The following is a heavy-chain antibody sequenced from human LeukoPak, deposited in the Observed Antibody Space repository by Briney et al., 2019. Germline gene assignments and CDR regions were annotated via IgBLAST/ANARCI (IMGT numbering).Heavy chain of an antibody. CDR2: MNPNSGNT. J-gene: IGHJ5*02. Sequence: GASVKVSCKASGYTFTSYDINWVRQATGQGLEWMGWMNPNSGNTGYAQKFQGRVTMTRNTSISTAYMELSSLRSEDTAVYYCARDPGYSYGQKFDPWGQGTLVTVSS. D-gene: IGHD5-18*01. CDR1: GYTFTSYD. V-gene: IGHV1-8*01. CDR3: ARDPGYSYGQKFDP.